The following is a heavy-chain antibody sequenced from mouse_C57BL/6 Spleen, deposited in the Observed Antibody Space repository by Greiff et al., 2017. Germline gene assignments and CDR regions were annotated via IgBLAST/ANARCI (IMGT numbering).Heavy chain of an antibody. D-gene: IGHD3-2*02. CDR3: ARTGQLRLPSMDD. Sequence: QVQLKQSGPELVKPGASVKISCKASGYAFSSSWMNWVKQRPGKGLEWIGRIYPGDGDTNYNGKVKGKATRTADKASSTAYMQLSSLTSEDSAVYFCARTGQLRLPSMDDWGQGTSVTVSS. V-gene: IGHV1-82*01. CDR2: IYPGDGDT. CDR1: GYAFSSSW. J-gene: IGHJ4*01.